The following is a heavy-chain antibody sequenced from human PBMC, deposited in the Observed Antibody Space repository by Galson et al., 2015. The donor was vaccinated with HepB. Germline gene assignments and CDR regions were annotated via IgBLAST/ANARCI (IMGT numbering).Heavy chain of an antibody. D-gene: IGHD2-8*02. V-gene: IGHV3-30*18. CDR1: GFTFSSYG. Sequence: SLRLSCAASGFTFSSYGMHWVRQAPGKGLEWVAVISYDGSNKYYADSVKGRFTISRDNSKNTLYLQMNSLRAEDTAVYYCAKDHRYCTGGVCYTDAFGIWGQGTMVTVSS. CDR2: ISYDGSNK. J-gene: IGHJ3*02. CDR3: AKDHRYCTGGVCYTDAFGI.